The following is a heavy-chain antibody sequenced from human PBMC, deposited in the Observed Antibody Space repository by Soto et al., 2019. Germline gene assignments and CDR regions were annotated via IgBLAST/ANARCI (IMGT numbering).Heavy chain of an antibody. Sequence: SVKVSCKASGGTFSSYAISWVRQAPGQGLEWMGGIIPIFGTANYAQKFQGRVTITADESTSTAYMELSSLRSEDTAVYYCARGNYDSSGKPNWFDPWGQGTLVTVSS. CDR3: ARGNYDSSGKPNWFDP. CDR1: GGTFSSYA. CDR2: IIPIFGTA. V-gene: IGHV1-69*13. D-gene: IGHD3-22*01. J-gene: IGHJ5*02.